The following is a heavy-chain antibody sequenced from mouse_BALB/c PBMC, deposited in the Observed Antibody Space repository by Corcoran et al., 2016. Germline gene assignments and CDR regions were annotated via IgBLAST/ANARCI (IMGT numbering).Heavy chain of an antibody. CDR3: AREGDGYSY. CDR2: INPGSGGT. CDR1: GYAFTNYL. D-gene: IGHD2-3*01. J-gene: IGHJ3*01. V-gene: IGHV1-54*01. Sequence: QVQLQQSGAELVRPGTSVKVSCKASGYAFTNYLIEWVKQRPGQGLEWIGVINPGSGGTNYNEKFKGKATLTADQSSSTAYMQLSSLTSDDSAVYFCAREGDGYSYWGQGTLVTVSA.